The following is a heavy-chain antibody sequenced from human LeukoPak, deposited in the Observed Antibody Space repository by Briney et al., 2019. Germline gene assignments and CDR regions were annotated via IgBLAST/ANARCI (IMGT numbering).Heavy chain of an antibody. V-gene: IGHV3-53*01. Sequence: PGGSLRLSCAASGFTVSSNYMSWVRQAPGKGLEWVSVIYSGGSTYHADSVKGRFTISRDNSKNTLYLQMNSLRAEDTAVYYCARSSPRAADAFDIWGQGTMVTVSS. D-gene: IGHD6-25*01. CDR2: IYSGGST. J-gene: IGHJ3*02. CDR1: GFTVSSNY. CDR3: ARSSPRAADAFDI.